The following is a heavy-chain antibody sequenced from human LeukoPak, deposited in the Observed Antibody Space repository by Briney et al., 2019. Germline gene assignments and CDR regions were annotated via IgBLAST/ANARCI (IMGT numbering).Heavy chain of an antibody. CDR1: GGSISSYY. V-gene: IGHV4-4*07. Sequence: SETLSLTCTVSGGSISSYYWSWIRQPAGKGLEWIGRIYTSGSTNYNPSLKSRVTMSVDTSKNQFSLKLSSVTAADTAVYYCARWGYSNYEKNWFDPWGQGTLVTVSS. CDR3: ARWGYSNYEKNWFDP. D-gene: IGHD4-11*01. CDR2: IYTSGST. J-gene: IGHJ5*02.